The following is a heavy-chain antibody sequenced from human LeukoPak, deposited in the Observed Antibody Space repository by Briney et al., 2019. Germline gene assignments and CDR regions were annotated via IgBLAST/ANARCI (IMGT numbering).Heavy chain of an antibody. CDR2: ISGSGGST. J-gene: IGHJ4*02. D-gene: IGHD3-22*01. CDR1: GFTFSDYY. Sequence: GGSLRLSCAASGFTFSDYYMTWIRQAPGKGLEWVSAISGSGGSTYYADSVKGRFTISRDNSKNTLYLQMNSLRAEDTAVYYCAKAIVVVNYFDYWGQGTLVTVSS. CDR3: AKAIVVVNYFDY. V-gene: IGHV3-23*01.